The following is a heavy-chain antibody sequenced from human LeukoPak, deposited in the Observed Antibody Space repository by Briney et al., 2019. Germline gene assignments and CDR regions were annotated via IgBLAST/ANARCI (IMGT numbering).Heavy chain of an antibody. Sequence: KTSETLSLTCTVSGGSISSYYWSWIRQPAGKGLEWIGYIYYSGTTSYNPSLKSRLTISLDTSENQFSLKLSSVTAADTAVYYCARGSTGDKSNNWGQGTLVTVSS. CDR2: IYYSGTT. V-gene: IGHV4-59*06. CDR3: ARGSTGDKSNN. CDR1: GGSISSYY. J-gene: IGHJ4*02. D-gene: IGHD7-27*01.